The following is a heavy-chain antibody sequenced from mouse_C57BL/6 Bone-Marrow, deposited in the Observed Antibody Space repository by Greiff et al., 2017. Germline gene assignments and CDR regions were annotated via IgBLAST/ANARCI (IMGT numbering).Heavy chain of an antibody. D-gene: IGHD1-1*01. J-gene: IGHJ1*03. CDR1: GFNIQNTY. V-gene: IGHV14-3*01. Sequence: EVKLVESVAELVRPGASVKLSCTASGFNIQNTYMHWVKQRPEQGLEWIGRIDPANGNTKYAPKFKGKATITADTSSNTAYLQLSSLTSEDTAIYYCARLVLRSFSWYFDVWGTGTTVTVSS. CDR2: IDPANGNT. CDR3: ARLVLRSFSWYFDV.